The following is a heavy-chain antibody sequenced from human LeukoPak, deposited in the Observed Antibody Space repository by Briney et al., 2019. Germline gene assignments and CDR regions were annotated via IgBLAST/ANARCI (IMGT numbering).Heavy chain of an antibody. V-gene: IGHV5-51*01. CDR2: IYPADSTA. D-gene: IGHD6-13*01. CDR1: GYSFTTYW. J-gene: IGHJ3*02. CDR3: GRIPAAGSLKGSFDI. Sequence: GESLKISCKASGYSFTTYWIGWVRQMPGKGLEWMGIIYPADSTAHYSPSFQGQVTISVDKSISTAYLQWSSLKASDSAMYYCGRIPAAGSLKGSFDIWGQGTMVTVSS.